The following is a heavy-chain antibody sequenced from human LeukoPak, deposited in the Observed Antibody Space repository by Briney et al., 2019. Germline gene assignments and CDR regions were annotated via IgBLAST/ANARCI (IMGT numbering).Heavy chain of an antibody. CDR1: GGSISSSSYY. CDR3: ARDPSVVYDAFDI. V-gene: IGHV4-39*02. Sequence: PSETLSLTCTVSGGSISSSSYYWGWIRQPPGKGREWIGNIYYSGSTHYNPSLKSRVTISVDTSKNQFSLKLSSVTAADTAVYYCARDPSVVYDAFDIWGQGTMVTVSS. D-gene: IGHD2-8*02. J-gene: IGHJ3*02. CDR2: IYYSGST.